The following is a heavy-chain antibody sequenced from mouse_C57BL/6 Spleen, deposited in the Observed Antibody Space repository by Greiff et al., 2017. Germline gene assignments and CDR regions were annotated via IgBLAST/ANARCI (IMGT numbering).Heavy chain of an antibody. J-gene: IGHJ2*01. CDR3: ARGELGFFDY. CDR1: GFTFSDFY. V-gene: IGHV7-1*01. D-gene: IGHD4-1*01. Sequence: DVMLVESGGGLVQSGRSLRLSCATSGFTFSDFYMEWVRQAPGKGLEWIAASRNKANGYTTEYSASVKGRFIVSRDTSQSILCLRMNALRAEDTAIYYCARGELGFFDYWGQGTTLTVSS. CDR2: SRNKANGYTT.